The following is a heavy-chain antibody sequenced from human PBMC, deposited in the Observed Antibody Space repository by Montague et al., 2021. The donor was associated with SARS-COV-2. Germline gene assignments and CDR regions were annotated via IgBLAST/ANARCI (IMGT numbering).Heavy chain of an antibody. CDR2: MYYRGST. Sequence: SETLSLTCTVSGGSISRSTYYWAWICQPPGKGLEWIGCMYYRGSTYYNPSLKSRVFTSDDTTKKQLSLTLTSVTAADTAVYYCAIQEDPSGWIPGPSDFWGQGTLLSVSS. J-gene: IGHJ4*02. CDR3: AIQEDPSGWIPGPSDF. CDR1: GGSISRSTYY. D-gene: IGHD6-19*01. V-gene: IGHV4-39*01.